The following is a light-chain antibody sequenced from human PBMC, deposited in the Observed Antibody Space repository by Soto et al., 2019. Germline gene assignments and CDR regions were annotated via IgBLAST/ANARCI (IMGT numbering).Light chain of an antibody. CDR1: QSISSW. V-gene: IGKV1-5*01. CDR2: DAS. CDR3: QQYKSYWT. J-gene: IGKJ1*01. Sequence: DLQMTQSPSTLSASVGDRVTITCRASQSISSWLAWFQQKPGKAPKVMIYDASSLESGVPSRFSGSGSGTEFTLTISSLQPDDFATYYCQQYKSYWTFGQGTKVEIK.